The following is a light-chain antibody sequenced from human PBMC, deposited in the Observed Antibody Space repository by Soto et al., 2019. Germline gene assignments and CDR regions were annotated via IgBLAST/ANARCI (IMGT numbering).Light chain of an antibody. CDR2: EAS. CDR3: QQYDNVPLT. V-gene: IGKV1-33*01. Sequence: DIQMTQSPSSLSASVGDRVTITCQASQDITNDLNWYQQKPGKAPKVLIYEASNLETGVPSRFSGSGSVTDFTFTISSLQPEDIATYFCQQYDNVPLTFGGGTKVEIK. CDR1: QDITND. J-gene: IGKJ4*01.